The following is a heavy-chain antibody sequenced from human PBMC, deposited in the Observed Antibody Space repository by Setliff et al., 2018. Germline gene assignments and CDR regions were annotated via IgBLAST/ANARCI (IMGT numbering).Heavy chain of an antibody. D-gene: IGHD2-8*01. CDR1: GYTFRQSI. J-gene: IGHJ5*02. CDR3: MRLVRFCSRTVCQRTSGDEA. Sequence: ASVKVSCKASGYTFRQSIVSWVRQAPGQGLEWLGWIGVYSGNTYSAQRFQGRVSLTTXXXTNTXXXXXXXXXXXXXXVYYCMRLVRFCSRTVCQRTSGDEAWGQGTLVT. V-gene: IGHV1-18*01. CDR2: IGVYSGNT.